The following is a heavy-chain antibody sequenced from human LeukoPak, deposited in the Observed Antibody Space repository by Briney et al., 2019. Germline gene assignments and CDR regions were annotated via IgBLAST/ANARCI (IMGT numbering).Heavy chain of an antibody. V-gene: IGHV3-23*01. CDR3: AKVLMAARRYFDY. D-gene: IGHD5-24*01. Sequence: TGGSLRLSCAASGFTFSSYAMSWVRQAPGKGLEWVSAISGSGGSTYYADSVKGRFTISRDNSKNTLYLQMNSLRAEDTAVYYCAKVLMAARRYFDYWGQGTLVTVSS. J-gene: IGHJ4*02. CDR1: GFTFSSYA. CDR2: ISGSGGST.